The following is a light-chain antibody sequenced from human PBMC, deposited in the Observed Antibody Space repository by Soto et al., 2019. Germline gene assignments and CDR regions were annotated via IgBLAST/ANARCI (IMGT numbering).Light chain of an antibody. CDR1: TGAVTSGYY. V-gene: IGLV7-43*01. CDR2: STT. CDR3: LLYYGGAQRV. Sequence: QAVVTQEPSLTVSPGGSVTLTCASSTGAVTSGYYPNWFQQKPGQAPRPLIYSTTNKHSWTPPRFSASLLGGKAALTLSGEHHEDDADYYCLLYYGGAQRVFGGGTKLTVL. J-gene: IGLJ3*02.